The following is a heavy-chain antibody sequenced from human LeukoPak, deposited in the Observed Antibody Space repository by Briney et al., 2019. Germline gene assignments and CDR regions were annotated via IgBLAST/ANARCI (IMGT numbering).Heavy chain of an antibody. CDR2: VSRSGGV. J-gene: IGHJ4*02. Sequence: SETLSLTCTVSDDSVTSSYWSWIRQSGGKESEWIGRVSRSGGVLYNSAFRSRFTLSVDTSNNQFSLAVSGVTAADTAVYYCARGNGWKLHHYWGQGIQVTVSS. CDR3: ARGNGWKLHHY. D-gene: IGHD4-23*01. CDR1: DDSVTSSY. V-gene: IGHV4-4*07.